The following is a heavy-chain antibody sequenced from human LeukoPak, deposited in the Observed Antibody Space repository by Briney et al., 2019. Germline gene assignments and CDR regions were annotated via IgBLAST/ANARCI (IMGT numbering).Heavy chain of an antibody. D-gene: IGHD2-2*02. V-gene: IGHV3-30-3*01. Sequence: PGGSLRLSCAASGFTFSSYAMHWVRQAPGKGLEWVAVISYDGSNKYYADSVKGRFTISRDNSKNPLYLQMNSLRAEDTAVYYCARDKARTSVVVPAAIYPWGQGTLVTVSS. CDR3: ARDKARTSVVVPAAIYP. CDR1: GFTFSSYA. CDR2: ISYDGSNK. J-gene: IGHJ5*02.